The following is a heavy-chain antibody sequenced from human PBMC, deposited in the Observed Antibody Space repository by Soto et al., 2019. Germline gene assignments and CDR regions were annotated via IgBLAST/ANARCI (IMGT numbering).Heavy chain of an antibody. V-gene: IGHV3-9*01. CDR2: ISWNSGSI. CDR3: AKVDGGDY. J-gene: IGHJ4*02. D-gene: IGHD4-17*01. CDR1: GFTFDDYA. Sequence: VQLVESGGGLVQPGRSLRLSCAASGFTFDDYAMHWVRQAPGKGLEWVSGISWNSGSIGYADSVKGRFTISRDNAKNSLYLQMNSLRAEDTALYYCAKVDGGDYWGQGTLVTVSS.